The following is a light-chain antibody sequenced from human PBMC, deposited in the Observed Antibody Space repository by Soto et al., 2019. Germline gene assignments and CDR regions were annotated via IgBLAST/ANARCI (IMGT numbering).Light chain of an antibody. CDR3: QHYDGSPLS. CDR1: ESINSAH. V-gene: IGKV3-20*01. CDR2: GAS. Sequence: EIGLTQFPGTLSLSPGERGTLSCRASESINSAHLAWYQQKPGQPPRLLIFGASDRATGIPDRFSGSGSGTDFTLTNSRLEPEDFAVYYCQHYDGSPLSFGGGTRVELK. J-gene: IGKJ4*01.